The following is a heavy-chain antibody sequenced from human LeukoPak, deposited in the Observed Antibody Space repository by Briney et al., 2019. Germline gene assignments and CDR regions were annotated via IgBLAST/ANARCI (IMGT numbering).Heavy chain of an antibody. CDR2: INSDGRTT. J-gene: IGHJ4*02. V-gene: IGHV3-74*01. D-gene: IGHD2-21*02. CDR3: ARDPDCGGDCHLDH. CDR1: GFTFSSYW. Sequence: PGGSLRLSCAASGFTFSSYWMHWVRQAPGKGLVWVSRINSDGRTTSYADSVKGRFTISRDNAKNALHLQMNSLRAEDTAVYYCARDPDCGGDCHLDHWGLGTLVTVSS.